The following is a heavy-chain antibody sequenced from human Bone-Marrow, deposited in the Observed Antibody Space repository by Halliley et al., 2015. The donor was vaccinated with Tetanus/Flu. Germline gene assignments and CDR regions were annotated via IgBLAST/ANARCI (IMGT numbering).Heavy chain of an antibody. CDR2: IWHNGAT. Sequence: TLSLTCNVSGDSIRSSWWSWVRQSPRLGLEWIGEIWHNGATNYNPSLESRVSISVDESKNHFSLSPTSVTAANTAVYFCAKGPIMGRYSAADSLGQGTLVTVSS. CDR1: GDSIRSSW. J-gene: IGHJ4*02. V-gene: IGHV4-4*01. CDR3: AKGPIMGRYSAADS. D-gene: IGHD4-4*01.